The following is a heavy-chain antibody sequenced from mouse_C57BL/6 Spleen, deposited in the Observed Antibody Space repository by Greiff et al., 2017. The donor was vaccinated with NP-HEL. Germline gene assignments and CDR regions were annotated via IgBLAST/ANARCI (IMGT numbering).Heavy chain of an antibody. Sequence: VQLQQSGAELVKPGASVKISCKASGYTFSGYWMNWVKQRPGKGLEWIGQIYPGSGTTYYKEKFKGKATLTVDNSSSTAYMQLSSLTSEDSAVYFCAREGDYNGGIYYAMDYWGQGTSVTVSS. D-gene: IGHD1-1*01. J-gene: IGHJ4*01. V-gene: IGHV1-80*01. CDR3: AREGDYNGGIYYAMDY. CDR1: GYTFSGYW. CDR2: IYPGSGTT.